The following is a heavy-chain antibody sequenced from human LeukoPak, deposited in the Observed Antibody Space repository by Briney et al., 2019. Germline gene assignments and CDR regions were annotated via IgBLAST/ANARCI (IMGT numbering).Heavy chain of an antibody. D-gene: IGHD3-16*01. Sequence: GRSLGLSCAASGFTFSSYAMHWVRQAPGKGLEWVAVISYDGSNKYYADSVKGRFTISRDNSKNTLHLQMNSLRAEDTAVYYCARGWYGGFGYFDYWGQGTLVTVSS. V-gene: IGHV3-30*04. J-gene: IGHJ4*02. CDR2: ISYDGSNK. CDR1: GFTFSSYA. CDR3: ARGWYGGFGYFDY.